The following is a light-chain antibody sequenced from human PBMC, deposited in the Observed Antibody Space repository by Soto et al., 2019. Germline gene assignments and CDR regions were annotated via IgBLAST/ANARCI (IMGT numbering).Light chain of an antibody. Sequence: SYVLTQPPSVAVAPGQTARITCGGNNIGSKTVHWYQQKPGQAPVLVVYSNSDRPSGIPERFSGSNFGNTATLTISRVEAGDEADYYCQVWDIASDWVFGGGTKLTVL. V-gene: IGLV3-21*02. CDR3: QVWDIASDWV. CDR1: NIGSKT. CDR2: SNS. J-gene: IGLJ3*02.